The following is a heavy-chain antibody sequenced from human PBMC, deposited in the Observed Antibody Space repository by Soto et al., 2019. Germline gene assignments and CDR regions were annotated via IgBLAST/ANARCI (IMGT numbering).Heavy chain of an antibody. V-gene: IGHV3-30*18. D-gene: IGHD5-12*01. CDR3: AKDVSGGNNKYLFSYTGRDV. CDR2: ISYDGSNK. CDR1: GFTFSSYG. Sequence: VQLVESGGGVVQPGRSLRLSCAASGFTFSSYGMHWVRQAPGKGLEWVAVISYDGSNKYYADSVKGRFTISRDNSKNTLYRKMNSLRAEDRVVYYCAKDVSGGNNKYLFSYTGRDVWGQGTTVTVSS. J-gene: IGHJ6*02.